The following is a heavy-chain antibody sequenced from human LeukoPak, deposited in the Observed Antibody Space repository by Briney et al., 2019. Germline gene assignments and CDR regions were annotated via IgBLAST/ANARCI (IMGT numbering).Heavy chain of an antibody. CDR2: IYSGGNT. CDR1: GFSVSGNY. D-gene: IGHD4-17*01. CDR3: ARDSGLTTETTYWDY. J-gene: IGHJ4*02. V-gene: IGHV3-66*01. Sequence: GGSLRLSCAASGFSVSGNYMNWVRQAPGKGLEWVSVIYSGGNTDYADSVKGRFTVSRDNYKNTVYLQMNSLRAEDTAVYYCARDSGLTTETTYWDYWGQGTLVAVSS.